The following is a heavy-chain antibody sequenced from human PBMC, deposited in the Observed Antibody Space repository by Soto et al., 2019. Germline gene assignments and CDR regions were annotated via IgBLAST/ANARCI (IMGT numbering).Heavy chain of an antibody. CDR2: IKSKTDGGTT. J-gene: IGHJ5*02. Sequence: EVQLVESGGGLVKPGGSLRLSCAASGFTFSNAWMNWVRQAPGKGLEWVGRIKSKTDGGTTDYAAPVKGRFTISRDDSKNALYVQMNSVKTEDTAVYYCTTRLLRYFDWLGCDPWGQGTLVTVSS. V-gene: IGHV3-15*07. CDR3: TTRLLRYFDWLGCDP. D-gene: IGHD3-9*01. CDR1: GFTFSNAW.